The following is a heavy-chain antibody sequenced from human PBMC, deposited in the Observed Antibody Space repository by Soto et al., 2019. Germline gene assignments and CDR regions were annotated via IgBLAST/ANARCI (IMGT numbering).Heavy chain of an antibody. J-gene: IGHJ4*02. CDR3: ARDQQFGGTMIVVDPAGY. D-gene: IGHD3-22*01. CDR2: INPNSGGT. CDR1: GYTFTGYY. V-gene: IGHV1-2*02. Sequence: GASVKVSCKASGYTFTGYYMHWVRQAPGQGLEWMGWINPNSGGTNYAQKFQGRVTMTRDTSISTAYMELSRLRSDDTAVYYCARDQQFGGTMIVVDPAGYWGQGTLVTVSS.